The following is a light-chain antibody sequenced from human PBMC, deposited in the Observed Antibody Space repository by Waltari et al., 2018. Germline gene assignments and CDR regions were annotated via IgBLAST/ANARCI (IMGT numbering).Light chain of an antibody. J-gene: IGKJ4*01. CDR2: SAS. Sequence: DIQMTQSPSSLSPSVGDRVTITCRESLSISTYLTWYQQESGKAPKLLIYSASSLQSGVPSRFSGSGSGTDFTLTISSLQPEDFATYYCQQSKTLPLTFGGGTRVEI. CDR1: LSISTY. V-gene: IGKV1-39*01. CDR3: QQSKTLPLT.